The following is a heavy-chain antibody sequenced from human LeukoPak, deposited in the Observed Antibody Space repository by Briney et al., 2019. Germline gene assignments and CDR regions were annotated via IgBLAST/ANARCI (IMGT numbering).Heavy chain of an antibody. Sequence: ASVKVSCKASGYSFTADYMHWVRQAPGQGLEWMGWINPDTGGTNYAPKFQGRVTMTRDSSISTAYMDLNRLRDDDTAVYYCATGSKRLWFGPLLDSWGQGSLVTVSS. CDR1: GYSFTADY. V-gene: IGHV1-2*02. J-gene: IGHJ4*02. CDR3: ATGSKRLWFGPLLDS. D-gene: IGHD3-10*01. CDR2: INPDTGGT.